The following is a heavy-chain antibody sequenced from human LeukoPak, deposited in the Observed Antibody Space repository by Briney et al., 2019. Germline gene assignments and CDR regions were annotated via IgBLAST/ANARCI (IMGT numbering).Heavy chain of an antibody. J-gene: IGHJ4*02. V-gene: IGHV1-69*05. CDR2: IIPIFGTA. D-gene: IGHD4-11*01. Sequence: SVTVSCKASGGTFSRYDISWVRQAPGQGLEWMGGIIPIFGTANYGQKSQGRVTITTDDSTNTAYMELSSLRSEDTAVYYCARSPEYGNDGYFDYWGQGTLVTVSS. CDR1: GGTFSRYD. CDR3: ARSPEYGNDGYFDY.